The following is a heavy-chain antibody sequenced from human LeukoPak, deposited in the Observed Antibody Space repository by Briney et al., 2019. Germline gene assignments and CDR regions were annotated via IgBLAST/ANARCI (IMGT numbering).Heavy chain of an antibody. CDR3: ARVSYVVVVPAPNYYYYMDV. V-gene: IGHV1-69*13. CDR2: IIPIFGTA. J-gene: IGHJ6*03. CDR1: GYTFINFY. D-gene: IGHD2-2*01. Sequence: ASVKVSCKASGYTFINFYMHWVRQAPGQGLEWMGGIIPIFGTANYAQKFQGRVTITADESTSTAYMELSSLRSEDTAVYYCARVSYVVVVPAPNYYYYMDVWGKGTTVTVSS.